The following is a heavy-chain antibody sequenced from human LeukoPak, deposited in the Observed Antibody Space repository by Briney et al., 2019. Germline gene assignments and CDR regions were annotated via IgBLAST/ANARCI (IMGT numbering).Heavy chain of an antibody. D-gene: IGHD1-1*01. CDR3: ARPGATISSYYFDS. J-gene: IGHJ4*02. CDR2: VYYTGSS. V-gene: IGHV4-39*01. Sequence: SETLSLTCTVSGGSISGSSYYWSWIRQPPGNPLVWIGSVYYTGSSYYNPSLKSRIAVSVDTPKNQFSLRLTSVTAADTAIYYCARPGATISSYYFDSWGQGTLVTVSS. CDR1: GGSISGSSYY.